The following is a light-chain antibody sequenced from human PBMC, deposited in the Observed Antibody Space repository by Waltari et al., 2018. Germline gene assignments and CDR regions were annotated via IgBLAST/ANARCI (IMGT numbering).Light chain of an antibody. CDR2: GGS. J-gene: IGKJ3*01. V-gene: IGKV1-9*01. Sequence: IQLTQSPLSLSASVGDRVTNTCRASQGISSYLAWYQQKAGRAPKLLIYGGSTLPNGVPSRFSGSGFGTDFTLTISSLQPEDFATYYCLQVNSYPFTFGPGTTVDIK. CDR3: LQVNSYPFT. CDR1: QGISSY.